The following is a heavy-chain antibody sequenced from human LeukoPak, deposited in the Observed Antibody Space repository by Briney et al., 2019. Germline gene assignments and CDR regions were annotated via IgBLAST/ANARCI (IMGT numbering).Heavy chain of an antibody. CDR1: IGSINNYC. D-gene: IGHD6-6*01. CDR3: ARQPSGRPYFDC. Sequence: SETLSLTCTVSIGSINNYCWSWIRQPPGGGLEWIGCVYYSGTTHYNPSLNSRLTIAVDTSKTQFSLPLISVTAEDTAVYYCARQPSGRPYFDCWGQGTLVTVSS. V-gene: IGHV4-59*08. CDR2: VYYSGTT. J-gene: IGHJ4*02.